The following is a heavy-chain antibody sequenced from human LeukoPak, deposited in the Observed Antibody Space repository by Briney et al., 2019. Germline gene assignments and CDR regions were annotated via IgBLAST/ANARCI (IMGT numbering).Heavy chain of an antibody. CDR1: GFTFNSYA. CDR2: ISYDGSNK. V-gene: IGHV3-30*04. D-gene: IGHD3-16*01. Sequence: SGRSLRLSCAASGFTFNSYAMHWVRQAPGKGLEWVAVISYDGSNKYYADSVKGRFTISRDNSKNTLYLQMNSLRAEDTAVYYCARAGGGPDYWGQGTLVTVSS. CDR3: ARAGGGPDY. J-gene: IGHJ4*02.